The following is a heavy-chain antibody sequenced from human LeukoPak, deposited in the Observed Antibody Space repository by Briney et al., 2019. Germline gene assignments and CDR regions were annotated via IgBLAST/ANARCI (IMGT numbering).Heavy chain of an antibody. J-gene: IGHJ3*02. Sequence: GGSLRLSCAASDFIVRSNYMTWFGQPPGKGLEWVSVIYNDGSAYYADPVRGRFTISRDTSKNTVYLQMNSLRAEDTAVYYCAIRGGPGSLDAFDIWGQGTMVTVSS. V-gene: IGHV3-53*01. CDR2: IYNDGSA. CDR1: DFIVRSNY. CDR3: AIRGGPGSLDAFDI. D-gene: IGHD1-14*01.